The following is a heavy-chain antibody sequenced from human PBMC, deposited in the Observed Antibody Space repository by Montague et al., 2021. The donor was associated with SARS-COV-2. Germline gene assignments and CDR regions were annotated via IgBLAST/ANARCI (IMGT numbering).Heavy chain of an antibody. CDR1: SDSISSRSYG. V-gene: IGHV4-39*01. CDR3: ARRRDRSTVVSPAVFDL. J-gene: IGHJ3*01. Sequence: SETLSLTCSVSSDSISSRSYGWAWIRQSPGKGLEWIGNMCYGGXTXYXXXXRXRVVMSAETSKSQFSLKLYSVTAADTSIYYCARRRDRSTVVSPAVFDLWGQGTMVIVSS. D-gene: IGHD4-23*01. CDR2: MCYGGXT.